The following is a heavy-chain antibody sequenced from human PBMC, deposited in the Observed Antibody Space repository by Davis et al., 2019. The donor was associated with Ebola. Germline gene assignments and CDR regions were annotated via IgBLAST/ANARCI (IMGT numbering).Heavy chain of an antibody. J-gene: IGHJ4*02. CDR3: ARARRDGYNPFDY. CDR1: GGSISSGDYY. CDR2: SYYSGST. D-gene: IGHD5-24*01. Sequence: PSETLSLTCTVSGGSISSGDYYWSWIRQPPGKGLEWIGYSYYSGSTYYNPSLKSRVTISVDTSKNQFSLKLSSVTAADTAVYYCARARRDGYNPFDYWGQGTLVTVSS. V-gene: IGHV4-30-4*01.